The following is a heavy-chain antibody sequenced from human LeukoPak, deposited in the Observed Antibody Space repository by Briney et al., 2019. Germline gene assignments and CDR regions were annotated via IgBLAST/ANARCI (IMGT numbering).Heavy chain of an antibody. CDR3: ARRAQQQRYWYFDL. J-gene: IGHJ2*01. V-gene: IGHV3-30*03. Sequence: GRSLRLSCAASGFTFSDYGIHWVRQPPGKGLEWVAVISYDGSNKYYADSVKGRFTISRDNSKNTLYLQMNSPRAEDTAVYYCARRAQQQRYWYFDLWGRGTLVAVSS. CDR2: ISYDGSNK. CDR1: GFTFSDYG. D-gene: IGHD6-13*01.